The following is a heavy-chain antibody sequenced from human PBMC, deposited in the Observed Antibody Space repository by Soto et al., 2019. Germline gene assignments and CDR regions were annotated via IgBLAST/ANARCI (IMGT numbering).Heavy chain of an antibody. D-gene: IGHD3-3*01. J-gene: IGHJ4*02. V-gene: IGHV5-51*01. CDR2: IYPGDSDT. Sequence: PGESLKISCKGSGYSFTSYWIGWVRQMPGKGLEWMGIIYPGDSDTRYSPSFQGQVTISADKSISTAYLQWSSLKASDTAMYYCARGGRYNYYDFWSGYYPINWGQGTLVTVSS. CDR1: GYSFTSYW. CDR3: ARGGRYNYYDFWSGYYPIN.